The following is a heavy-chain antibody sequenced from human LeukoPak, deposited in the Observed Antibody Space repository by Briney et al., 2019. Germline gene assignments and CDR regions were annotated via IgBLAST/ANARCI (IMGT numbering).Heavy chain of an antibody. V-gene: IGHV3-7*01. Sequence: GGSLRLSCAASGFTFSSYWMSWVRQAPGPVLQWVAQIKEDGSAKYYVDSVKGRFAISRDNAKSALYLQMNRLRAEDTAVYYCARDVLTTTFDYWGQGTLVTVSS. CDR1: GFTFSSYW. CDR3: ARDVLTTTFDY. CDR2: IKEDGSAK. J-gene: IGHJ4*02. D-gene: IGHD4-17*01.